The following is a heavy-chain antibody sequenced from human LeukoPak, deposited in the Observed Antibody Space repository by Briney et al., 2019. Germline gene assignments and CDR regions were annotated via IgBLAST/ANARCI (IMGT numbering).Heavy chain of an antibody. CDR1: GYTFTSYY. J-gene: IGHJ4*02. V-gene: IGHV1-2*02. Sequence: GASVKVSCKASGYTFTSYYMHWVRQAPGQGLEWMGIINPNSGGTNYAQKFQGRVTMTRDTSISTAYMELSRLRSDDTAVYYCARVGCSSTSCYAGFDYWGQGTLVTVSS. CDR3: ARVGCSSTSCYAGFDY. D-gene: IGHD2-2*01. CDR2: INPNSGGT.